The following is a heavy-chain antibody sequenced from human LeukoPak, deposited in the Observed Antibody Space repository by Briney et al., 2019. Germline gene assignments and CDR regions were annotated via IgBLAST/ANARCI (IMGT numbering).Heavy chain of an antibody. V-gene: IGHV1-2*06. J-gene: IGHJ5*02. D-gene: IGHD3-16*02. Sequence: ASVKVSCKASGYTFTGYYMHWVRQAPGQGLEWMGRINPNSGGTNYAQKFQGRVTMTRDTSISTAYMELSRLRSDDTAVYYCARWDVGITFGGVIEGFPWGQGTLVTVSS. CDR2: INPNSGGT. CDR1: GYTFTGYY. CDR3: ARWDVGITFGGVIEGFP.